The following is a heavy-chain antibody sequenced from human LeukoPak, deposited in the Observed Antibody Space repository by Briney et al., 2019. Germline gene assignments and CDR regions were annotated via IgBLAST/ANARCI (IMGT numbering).Heavy chain of an antibody. CDR1: VFTFGDYD. J-gene: IGHJ4*02. CDR2: ISGDGLGI. Sequence: QTGGSLSLSCAASVFTFGDYDMSWVRESLGKGLEWVSSISGDGLGILYGDSVGGGFTIPREYPRNPLYLHVNTPRGVHTPVYYCAKGPNFGSWRALDYWGQGSLVSVFS. V-gene: IGHV3-23*02. CDR3: AKGPNFGSWRALDY. D-gene: IGHD3-10*01.